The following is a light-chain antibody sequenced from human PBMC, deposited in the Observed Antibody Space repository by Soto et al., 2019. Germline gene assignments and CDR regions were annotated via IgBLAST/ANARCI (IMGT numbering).Light chain of an antibody. CDR3: SSYTSSSTVV. CDR1: SSDVGGYNY. V-gene: IGLV2-14*01. J-gene: IGLJ2*01. Sequence: QSALTQPASVSGSPGQSITISCTGTSSDVGGYNYVSWYQQHPGKAPKLMIYDVSNRPSGVSNRFSGYKSGNTASLTISGLQDEDEDAYCCSSYTSSSTVVFGGGTKLTVL. CDR2: DVS.